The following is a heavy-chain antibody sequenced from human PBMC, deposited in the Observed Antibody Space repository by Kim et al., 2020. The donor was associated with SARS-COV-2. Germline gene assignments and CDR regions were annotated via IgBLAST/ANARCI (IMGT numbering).Heavy chain of an antibody. V-gene: IGHV1-3*01. J-gene: IGHJ4*02. CDR1: GYTFTSYA. CDR2: INPVNGNT. D-gene: IGHD6-19*01. Sequence: ASVKVSCKASGYTFTSYAMNWVRQAPGQRIEWMGWINPVNGNTKYSQKFQGRVTITRDTSARTVYMEVTSLRSEDTAIYYCAARPGVEVAGFDYWGQGTLVTVSS. CDR3: AARPGVEVAGFDY.